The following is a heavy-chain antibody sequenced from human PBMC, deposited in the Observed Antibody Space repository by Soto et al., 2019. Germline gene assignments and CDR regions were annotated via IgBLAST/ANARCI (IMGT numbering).Heavy chain of an antibody. CDR2: IYYSGST. CDR3: ASSYRSGWYESSVWAY. V-gene: IGHV4-59*01. D-gene: IGHD6-19*01. CDR1: GGSISSYY. J-gene: IGHJ4*02. Sequence: PLETLSLTCTVSGGSISSYYWSWIRHPPGKGLEWIGYIYYSGSTNYNPSLKSRVTISVDTSKNQFSLKLSSVTAADTAVYYCASSYRSGWYESSVWAYWGQGTLVTVSS.